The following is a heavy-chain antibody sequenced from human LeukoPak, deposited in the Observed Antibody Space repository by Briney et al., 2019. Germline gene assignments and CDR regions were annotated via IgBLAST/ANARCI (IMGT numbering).Heavy chain of an antibody. D-gene: IGHD1-1*01. CDR3: ARHGVQLEPFDY. V-gene: IGHV4-59*08. Sequence: SETLSLTCSVSGGSISSYFWSWIRQPPGKGLEWIGSMYCTGSTNYNPSLKSRVTISVDTSKTQYSLKLSSVTAADTAVYYYARHGVQLEPFDYWGQGTLVTVSS. J-gene: IGHJ4*02. CDR1: GGSISSYF. CDR2: MYCTGST.